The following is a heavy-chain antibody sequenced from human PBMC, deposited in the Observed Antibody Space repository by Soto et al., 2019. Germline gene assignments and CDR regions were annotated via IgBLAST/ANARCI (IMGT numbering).Heavy chain of an antibody. CDR2: INHSGST. CDR1: GGSFSGYY. Sequence: SETLSLTCAVYGGSFSGYYWSWIRQPPGKGLEWIGEINHSGSTNYNPSLKSRVTISVDTSKNQFSLKLSSVTAADTAVYYCARGDYDILTGYYYYYGMDVWGQGTTVT. CDR3: ARGDYDILTGYYYYYGMDV. V-gene: IGHV4-34*01. J-gene: IGHJ6*02. D-gene: IGHD3-9*01.